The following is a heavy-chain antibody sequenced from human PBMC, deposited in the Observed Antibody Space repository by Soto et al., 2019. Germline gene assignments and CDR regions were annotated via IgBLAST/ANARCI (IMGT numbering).Heavy chain of an antibody. CDR3: ARPRANSWYNAVAI. J-gene: IGHJ3*02. D-gene: IGHD6-13*01. CDR2: VSYSGST. Sequence: QLHLQESGPGLVKPSETLSLTYTVSGGSISSSSYYWGWIRHPPGTGLEWIVSVSYSGSTYYNPSLKSRVTMSLDTSKNQVSMNLSSVTAADTAVYYGARPRANSWYNAVAICGQGTMVAVSS. V-gene: IGHV4-39*01. CDR1: GGSISSSSYY.